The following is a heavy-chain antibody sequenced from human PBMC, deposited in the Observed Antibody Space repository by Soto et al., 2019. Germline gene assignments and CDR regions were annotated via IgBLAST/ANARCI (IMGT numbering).Heavy chain of an antibody. CDR3: AREKLHRRMGYYYYGMDV. Sequence: ASVKVSCKASGYTFTSYAMHWVRQAPGQRLEWMGWINAGNGNTKYSQKFQGRVTITRDTSASTAYMELSSLRSEDTAVYYCAREKLHRRMGYYYYGMDVWGQGTTVTVSS. CDR1: GYTFTSYA. J-gene: IGHJ6*02. D-gene: IGHD3-10*01. CDR2: INAGNGNT. V-gene: IGHV1-3*01.